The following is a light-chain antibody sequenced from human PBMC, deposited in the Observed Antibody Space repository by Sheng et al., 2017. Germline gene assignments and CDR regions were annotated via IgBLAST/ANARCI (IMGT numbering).Light chain of an antibody. CDR1: QSVLFSPNNKNY. Sequence: DIVMTQSPDSLSVSLGERATINCRSSQSVLFSPNNKNYLAWYQQKPGQPPKLLIYWASTRESGVPLTXSVAAGLGQISLSPISNLQAEDAAVYFCQQYYTAPLFGQGTKLEIK. V-gene: IGKV4-1*01. CDR2: WAS. CDR3: QQYYTAPL. J-gene: IGKJ2*01.